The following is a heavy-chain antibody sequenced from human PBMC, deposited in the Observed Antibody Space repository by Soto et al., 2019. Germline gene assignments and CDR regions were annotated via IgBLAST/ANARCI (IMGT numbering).Heavy chain of an antibody. V-gene: IGHV2-5*01. CDR1: GFSLSTSGVG. D-gene: IGHD3-10*01. CDR2: IYWNDDK. J-gene: IGHJ6*02. CDR3: AHSTTSRITMVRGRGMDV. Sequence: QITLKESGPTLVKPTQTLTLTCTFSGFSLSTSGVGVGWIRQPPGKALEWLALIYWNDDKRYSPSLKSRLTITKDTSKNQGVLTMTNMDPVDTATYYCAHSTTSRITMVRGRGMDVWGQGTTVTVSS.